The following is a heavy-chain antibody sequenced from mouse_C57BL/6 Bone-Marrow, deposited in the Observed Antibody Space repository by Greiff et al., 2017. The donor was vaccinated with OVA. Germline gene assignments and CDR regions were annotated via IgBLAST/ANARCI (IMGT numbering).Heavy chain of an antibody. D-gene: IGHD1-1*01. J-gene: IGHJ4*01. V-gene: IGHV1-64*01. CDR1: GYTFTSYW. CDR2: IHPNSGST. Sequence: VQLQQPGAELVKPGASVKLSCKASGYTFTSYWMHWVKQRPGQGLEWIGMIHPNSGSTNYNEKFKSKATLTVGKSSSTAYMQLSSLTSEDSAVYYCARSLSTVVAHYYAMDYWGQGTSVTVSS. CDR3: ARSLSTVVAHYYAMDY.